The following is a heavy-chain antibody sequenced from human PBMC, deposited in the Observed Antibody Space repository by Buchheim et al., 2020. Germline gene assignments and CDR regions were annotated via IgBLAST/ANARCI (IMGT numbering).Heavy chain of an antibody. J-gene: IGHJ6*02. V-gene: IGHV3-48*01. CDR1: GFTFSSYS. CDR2: ISSSSSTI. CDR3: AREIVAPAYYYYGMDV. D-gene: IGHD3-16*02. Sequence: EVQLVESGGGLVQPGGSLRLSCAASGFTFSSYSMNWVRQAPGKGLEWVSYISSSSSTIYYADSVKGRFTISRDNAKNSLYLHMNSLRAEDTAVYYCAREIVAPAYYYYGMDVWGQGTT.